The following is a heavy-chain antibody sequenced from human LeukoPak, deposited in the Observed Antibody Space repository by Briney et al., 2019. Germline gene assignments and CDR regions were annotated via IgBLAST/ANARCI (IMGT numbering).Heavy chain of an antibody. Sequence: SETLCLTCTVSGGSISSSSYYWGWIRQPPGKGLEWIGSIYYSGSTYYNPSLKSRVTISVDTSKNQFSLKLSSVTAADTAVYYCARAAIEITMIVVVISHYFDYWGQGTLVTVSS. J-gene: IGHJ4*02. CDR3: ARAAIEITMIVVVISHYFDY. CDR1: GGSISSSSYY. CDR2: IYYSGST. D-gene: IGHD3-22*01. V-gene: IGHV4-39*07.